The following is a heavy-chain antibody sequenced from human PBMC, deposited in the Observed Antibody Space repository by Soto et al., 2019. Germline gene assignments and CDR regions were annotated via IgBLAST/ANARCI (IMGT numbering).Heavy chain of an antibody. Sequence: GASVKVSCKASGYTFTSYGISWVLQAPGQGLEWMGWISAYNGNTNYAQKLQGRVTMTTDTSTSTAYMELRSLRSDDTAVYYCARGSGGWYKRDAFDIWGQGTMVTVSS. CDR1: GYTFTSYG. V-gene: IGHV1-18*01. J-gene: IGHJ3*02. CDR2: ISAYNGNT. D-gene: IGHD6-19*01. CDR3: ARGSGGWYKRDAFDI.